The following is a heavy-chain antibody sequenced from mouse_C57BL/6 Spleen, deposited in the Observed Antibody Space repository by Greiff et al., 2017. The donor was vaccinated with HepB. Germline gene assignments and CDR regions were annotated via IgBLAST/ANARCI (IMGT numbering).Heavy chain of an antibody. CDR2: IDPSDSET. Sequence: QVQLQQPGAELVRPGSSVKLSCKASGYTFTSYWMHWVKQRPIQGLEWIGNIDPSDSETHYNQKFKDKATLTVDKSSSTAYMQLSSLTSEDSAVYYCARWEVDYDGYWYFDVWGTGTTVTVSS. D-gene: IGHD2-4*01. J-gene: IGHJ1*03. CDR1: GYTFTSYW. CDR3: ARWEVDYDGYWYFDV. V-gene: IGHV1-52*01.